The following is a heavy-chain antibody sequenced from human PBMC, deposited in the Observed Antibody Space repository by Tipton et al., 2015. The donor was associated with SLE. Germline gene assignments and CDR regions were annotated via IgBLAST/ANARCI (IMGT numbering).Heavy chain of an antibody. V-gene: IGHV3-21*03. CDR3: ASEAMVATALDY. Sequence: SLRLSCAASGFTFGSYTMIWVRQAPGKGLEWISSISYCSSYIYYTDSVRGRFTISRDNAKSSLYLQMNSLRAEDTAVYYCASEAMVATALDYWGQGTLVTVSS. CDR1: GFTFGSYT. CDR2: ISYCSSYI. D-gene: IGHD5-12*01. J-gene: IGHJ4*02.